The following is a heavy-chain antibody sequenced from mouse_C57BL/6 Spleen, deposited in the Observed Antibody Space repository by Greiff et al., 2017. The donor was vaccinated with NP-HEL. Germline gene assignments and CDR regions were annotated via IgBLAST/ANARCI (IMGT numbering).Heavy chain of an antibody. CDR2: ISYDGSN. V-gene: IGHV3-6*01. Sequence: EVKLMESGPGLVKPSQSLSLTCSVTGYSITSGYYWNWIRQFPGNKLEWMGYISYDGSNNYNPSLKNRISITRDTSKNQFFLKLNSVTTEDTATYYCAGTGYAMDYWGQGTSVTVSS. J-gene: IGHJ4*01. D-gene: IGHD4-1*01. CDR1: GYSITSGYY. CDR3: AGTGYAMDY.